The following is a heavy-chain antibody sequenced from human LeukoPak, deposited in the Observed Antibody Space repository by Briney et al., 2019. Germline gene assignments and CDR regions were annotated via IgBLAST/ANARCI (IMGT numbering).Heavy chain of an antibody. J-gene: IGHJ4*02. CDR2: ISSSSTI. CDR3: ARDRGPSSSWVGY. CDR1: GLTFSSYS. V-gene: IGHV3-48*01. Sequence: GGSLRLSCAASGLTFSSYSMNWVRQAPGKGLEWVSYISSSSTIYYADSVKGRFTSSRDNAKNSLYLQMNGLRAEDTAVYYCARDRGPSSSWVGYWGQGTLVTVSS. D-gene: IGHD6-13*01.